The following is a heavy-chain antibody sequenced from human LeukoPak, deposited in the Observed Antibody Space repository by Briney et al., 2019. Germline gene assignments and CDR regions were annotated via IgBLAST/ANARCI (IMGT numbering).Heavy chain of an antibody. CDR3: AKYPPQVWYYYVS. Sequence: GGSLRLSCAASGFTFSNAWMSWVRQAPGKGLEWVSAISGSGGSTYYADSVKGRFTISRDNSKNTLYLQMNSLRAEDTAVYYCAKYPPQVWYYYVSWGQGTLVTVSS. J-gene: IGHJ5*02. D-gene: IGHD3-10*02. CDR2: ISGSGGST. CDR1: GFTFSNAW. V-gene: IGHV3-23*01.